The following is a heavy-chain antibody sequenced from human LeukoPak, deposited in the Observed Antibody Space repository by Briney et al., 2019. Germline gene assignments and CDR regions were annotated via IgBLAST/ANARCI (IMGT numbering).Heavy chain of an antibody. D-gene: IGHD5-24*01. CDR1: GFTFSSYE. J-gene: IGHJ2*01. Sequence: GGSLRLSCAASGFTFSSYEMNWVRQAPGKGLEWVSYISSSGSTIYYADSVKGRSTISRDNAKNSLFLQMNSLRAEDTAVYYCARDPLEGSWYFDLWGRGTLVTVSS. V-gene: IGHV3-48*03. CDR2: ISSSGSTI. CDR3: ARDPLEGSWYFDL.